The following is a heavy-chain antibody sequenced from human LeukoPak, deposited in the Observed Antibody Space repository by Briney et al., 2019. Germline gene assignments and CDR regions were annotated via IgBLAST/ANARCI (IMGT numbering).Heavy chain of an antibody. J-gene: IGHJ4*02. D-gene: IGHD3-10*01. CDR2: IYYSGST. CDR3: ARSYGSGSYFEN. Sequence: SETLSLTCTVSGGSISSYYWSWIRQPPGKGLEWIGYIYYSGSTNYNPSLKSRATISIDTSKNQFSLKLSSVTAADTAVYYCARSYGSGSYFENWGQGTLVTVSS. CDR1: GGSISSYY. V-gene: IGHV4-59*01.